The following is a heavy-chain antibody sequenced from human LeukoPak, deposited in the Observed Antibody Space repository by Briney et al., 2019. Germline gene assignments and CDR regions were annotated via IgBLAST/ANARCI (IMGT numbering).Heavy chain of an antibody. CDR1: GFTFSNYA. CDR2: ISGSGDNT. CDR3: AKELVGPTVDYFDY. D-gene: IGHD4-23*01. Sequence: GGSLRLSCAASGFTFSNYAMSWVRQAPGQGLEWVSAISGSGDNTFYADSVKGRFTISRDNSKNTLYLQMNSLRAEDTAVYYCAKELVGPTVDYFDYCGQGTLITVTS. V-gene: IGHV3-23*01. J-gene: IGHJ4*02.